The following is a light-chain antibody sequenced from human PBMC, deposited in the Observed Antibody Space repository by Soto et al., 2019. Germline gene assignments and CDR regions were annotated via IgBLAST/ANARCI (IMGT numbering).Light chain of an antibody. V-gene: IGLV2-14*03. J-gene: IGLJ1*01. CDR3: SSYTTSNTRQIV. CDR1: SSDVGGYNY. CDR2: DVT. Sequence: QSALTQPASVSGSPGQSITISCTGTSSDVGGYNYVSWYQHHPGKAPKLITYDVTTRPSGVSNTLSGSKSGNTASLTNSWLHPDDEADYYCSSYTTSNTRQIVFGTGTKVTVL.